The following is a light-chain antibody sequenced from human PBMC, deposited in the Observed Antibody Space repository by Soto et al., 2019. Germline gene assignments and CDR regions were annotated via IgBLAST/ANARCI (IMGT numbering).Light chain of an antibody. Sequence: QAVVTQEPSLTVSPGGTVTLTCGSSTGPVTSGQYPYWFQQKPGQAPRTLIYDTTNRHSWTPARFSGSLLGGKAALTPSGAQPEDEAVFYCLLSFGGARVFGGGTKLTVL. J-gene: IGLJ3*02. CDR3: LLSFGGARV. CDR1: TGPVTSGQY. CDR2: DTT. V-gene: IGLV7-46*01.